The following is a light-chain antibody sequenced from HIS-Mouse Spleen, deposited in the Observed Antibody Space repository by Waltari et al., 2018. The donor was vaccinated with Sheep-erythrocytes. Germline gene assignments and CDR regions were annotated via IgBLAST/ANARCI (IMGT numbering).Light chain of an antibody. CDR1: SRDVGGYNY. J-gene: IGLJ1*01. CDR2: DVS. CDR3: CSYAGSYNHV. Sequence: QSALTQPRSVSGSPGPSVTLPCTGTSRDVGGYNYVSWYQQHPGKAPKLMIYDVSKRPSGVPDRFSGSKSGNTASLTISGLQAEDEADYYCCSYAGSYNHVFATGTKVTVL. V-gene: IGLV2-11*01.